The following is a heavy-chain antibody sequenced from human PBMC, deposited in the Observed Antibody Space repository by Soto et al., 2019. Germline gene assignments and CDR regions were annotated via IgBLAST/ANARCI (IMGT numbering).Heavy chain of an antibody. V-gene: IGHV3-9*01. J-gene: IGHJ3*02. CDR1: GFTFDDYA. CDR3: AKEIYGDYVAGAFDI. Sequence: EVQLVESGGGLVQPGRSLRLSCAASGFTFDDYAMHWVRQAPGKGLEWVSGISWNSGSIGYADSVKGRFTISRDNAKNSLYQQMNSLRAEDTALYYCAKEIYGDYVAGAFDIWGQGTMVTVSS. D-gene: IGHD4-17*01. CDR2: ISWNSGSI.